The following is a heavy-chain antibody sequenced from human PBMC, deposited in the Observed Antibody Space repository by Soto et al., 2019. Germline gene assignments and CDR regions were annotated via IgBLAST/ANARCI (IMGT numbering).Heavy chain of an antibody. CDR3: VRGDGDYSDGSRYLGRH. CDR2: LKSDGSGT. Sequence: EVQLVESGGGLVQPGGSLRLSCAVSGFTFSNYWMHWVRQAPGKGLVWVSRLKSDGSGTMYADSVKGRLTICRDNAKKSRCLRRNGRRAEDTAVYYCVRGDGDYSDGSRYLGRHWGQGTLVTVSS. J-gene: IGHJ4*02. V-gene: IGHV3-74*03. CDR1: GFTFSNYW. D-gene: IGHD3-22*01.